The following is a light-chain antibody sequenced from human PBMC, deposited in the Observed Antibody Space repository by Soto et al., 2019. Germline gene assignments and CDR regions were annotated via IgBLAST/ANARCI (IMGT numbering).Light chain of an antibody. CDR1: SSDVGGYNY. CDR2: DVN. Sequence: QSALTQPRSVSGSPGQSVTISCTGTSSDVGGYNYVSWYQRHPGKAPKLMIHDVNERPSGVPDRFSGSKSGTTASLIISGLQAEDEADYFCCSYADGQTLAFGGGTKLTVL. CDR3: CSYADGQTLA. V-gene: IGLV2-11*01. J-gene: IGLJ2*01.